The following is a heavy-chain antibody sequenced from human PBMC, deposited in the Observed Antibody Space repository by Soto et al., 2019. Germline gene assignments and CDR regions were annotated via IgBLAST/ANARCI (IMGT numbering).Heavy chain of an antibody. CDR3: ARGAIEAMVYATRTYYGMDV. D-gene: IGHD2-8*01. J-gene: IGHJ6*02. V-gene: IGHV1-69*12. CDR1: GGTFSSYA. CDR2: IIPIFGTA. Sequence: QVQLVQSGAEVKKPGSSVKVSCKASGGTFSSYAISWVRQAPGQGLEWMGGIIPIFGTANYEQKFQGRVTITADESTSTAYMELSSLRSEDTAVYYCARGAIEAMVYATRTYYGMDVWGQGTTVTVSS.